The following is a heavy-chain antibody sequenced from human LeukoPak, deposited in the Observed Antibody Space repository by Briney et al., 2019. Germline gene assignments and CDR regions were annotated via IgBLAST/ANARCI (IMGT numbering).Heavy chain of an antibody. D-gene: IGHD6-13*01. V-gene: IGHV3-48*03. J-gene: IGHJ6*03. CDR3: ARDSAPVLYSSSWLPYMDV. CDR1: GFTFSSYE. CDR2: ISSSGSTI. Sequence: HPGGSLRLSCAASGFTFSSYEMNWVRQAPGKGLEWVSYISSSGSTIYYADSVKGRFTISRDNAKNSLYLQMNSLRAEDTAVYYCARDSAPVLYSSSWLPYMDVWGKGTTVTISS.